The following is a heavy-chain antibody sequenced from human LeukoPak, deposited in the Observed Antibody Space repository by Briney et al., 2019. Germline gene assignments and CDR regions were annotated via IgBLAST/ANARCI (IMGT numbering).Heavy chain of an antibody. J-gene: IGHJ4*02. Sequence: SETLSLTCSVSDDSITMYYWTWIRQPPGKGLEWIGYVDHTGSTNFNPSLNGRVSISRDTTKNLFSLRLRSVTAADTAVYYCARGNWNYFDYWGQGTLVTVSS. V-gene: IGHV4-59*12. CDR2: VDHTGST. CDR3: ARGNWNYFDY. D-gene: IGHD1-1*01. CDR1: DDSITMYY.